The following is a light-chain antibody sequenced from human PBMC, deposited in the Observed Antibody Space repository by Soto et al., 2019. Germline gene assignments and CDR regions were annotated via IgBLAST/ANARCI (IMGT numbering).Light chain of an antibody. V-gene: IGKV1-5*01. Sequence: DIQMTPSPSTFSASVGDTVHITCRASQSVNSWLAWYQQKPGKAPKLLIWDASSLQSGVPSRFSGSGSGTEFTLTISSLQPDDFATYYCQQYNTYYWTFGQGTKVDI. CDR3: QQYNTYYWT. CDR1: QSVNSW. CDR2: DAS. J-gene: IGKJ1*01.